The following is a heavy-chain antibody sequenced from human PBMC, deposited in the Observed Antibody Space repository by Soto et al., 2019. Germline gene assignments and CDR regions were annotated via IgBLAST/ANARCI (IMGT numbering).Heavy chain of an antibody. CDR2: TRNKANGYTT. CDR1: GFIFSDHY. Sequence: EVQLVESGGGLVRPGGSLRLSCAASGFIFSDHYMDWARQAPGKGLEWIGRTRNKANGYTTEYAASVKGRFIISRDDSKNSLYLQMNSLKSEDTGVYYCARGGIHVDYWGQGTLVTVSS. CDR3: ARGGIHVDY. V-gene: IGHV3-72*01. D-gene: IGHD1-26*01. J-gene: IGHJ4*02.